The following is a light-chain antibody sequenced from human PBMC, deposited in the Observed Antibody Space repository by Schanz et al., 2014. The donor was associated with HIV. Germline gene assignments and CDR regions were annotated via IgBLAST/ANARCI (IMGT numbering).Light chain of an antibody. CDR3: HHYGSSSFA. J-gene: IGKJ2*01. CDR2: QAS. V-gene: IGKV1-5*03. CDR1: QSISSW. Sequence: IQLTQSPSSLSASVGDRVTITCRASQSISSWLAWYQQRPGKAPKLLIYQASTLESGVPTTFSGGGSGTEFTLTISSLQPNDFTTYYCHHYGSSSFAFGQGTKLDIK.